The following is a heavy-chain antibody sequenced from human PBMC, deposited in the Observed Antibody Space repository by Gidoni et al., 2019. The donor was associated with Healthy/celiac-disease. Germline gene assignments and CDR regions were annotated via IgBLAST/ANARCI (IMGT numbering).Heavy chain of an antibody. V-gene: IGHV3-43D*04. D-gene: IGHD5-12*01. J-gene: IGHJ6*02. CDR1: GFTFDDYA. CDR3: AKDMLVATTYYYYYYGMDV. CDR2: ISWDGGST. Sequence: EMQLVESGGVVVQPGGSLRLYCAAYGFTFDDYAMHGFRQAPGKGLEWVSLISWDGGSTYYADSVKGRFTISRDNSKNSLYLQMNSLRAEDTALYYCAKDMLVATTYYYYYYGMDVWGQGTTVTVSS.